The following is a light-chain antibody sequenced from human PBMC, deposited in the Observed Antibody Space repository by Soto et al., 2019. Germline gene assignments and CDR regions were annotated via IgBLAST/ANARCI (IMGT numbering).Light chain of an antibody. Sequence: QSVLTQPPSASGTPGQWVTISCSGSSSNIGSNSVNWYQHFPGTAPKVLIYRSTQRPSGVPDRFSGSKSGTSASLAISGLQSEDEADYYCAAWDDSLYGVVFGGGTKVTVL. V-gene: IGLV1-44*01. CDR2: RST. CDR1: SSNIGSNS. CDR3: AAWDDSLYGVV. J-gene: IGLJ2*01.